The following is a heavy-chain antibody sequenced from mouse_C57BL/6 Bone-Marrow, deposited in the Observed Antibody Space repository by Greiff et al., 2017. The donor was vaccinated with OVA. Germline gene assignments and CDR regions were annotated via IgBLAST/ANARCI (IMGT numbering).Heavy chain of an antibody. J-gene: IGHJ2*01. CDR1: GYAFSSSW. V-gene: IGHV1-82*01. CDR3: AIWDYDGSY. Sequence: QVQLQQSGPELVKPGASVKISCKASGYAFSSSWMNWVKQRPGKGLEWIGRIYPGDGDTNYNGKFKGKATLTADKSSSTAYMQLSSLTSEDSAVYFCAIWDYDGSYWGQGTTLTVSS. CDR2: IYPGDGDT. D-gene: IGHD1-1*01.